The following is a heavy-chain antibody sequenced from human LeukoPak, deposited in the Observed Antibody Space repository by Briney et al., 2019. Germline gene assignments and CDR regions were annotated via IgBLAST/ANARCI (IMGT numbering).Heavy chain of an antibody. V-gene: IGHV3-23*01. J-gene: IGHJ4*01. Sequence: GSLRLSCAASGFTFSSYGMSWVRQAPGKGLEWVSAISRTGGSTYYADSVKGRFTISIDNSKNTPYLQMNSLRAEDTAVYYCAKRKWFEGLGDFYYLGQGTLGTVPS. CDR1: GFTFSSYG. CDR2: ISRTGGST. CDR3: AKRKWFEGLGDFYY. D-gene: IGHD3-10*01.